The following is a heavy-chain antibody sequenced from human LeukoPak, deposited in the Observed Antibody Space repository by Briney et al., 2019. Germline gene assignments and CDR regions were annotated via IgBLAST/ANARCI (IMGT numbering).Heavy chain of an antibody. J-gene: IGHJ4*02. D-gene: IGHD2-2*01. CDR2: INSDGSAT. CDR3: AKDQWPMVPAAVFDY. V-gene: IGHV3-74*01. Sequence: GGSLRLSCAASGFTFGSPWKHWVRQAPGKGLVWVSRINSDGSATAYADSVKGRFTISRDNAENTLYLQMNSLRAEDTAVYYCAKDQWPMVPAAVFDYWGQGTLVTVSS. CDR1: GFTFGSPW.